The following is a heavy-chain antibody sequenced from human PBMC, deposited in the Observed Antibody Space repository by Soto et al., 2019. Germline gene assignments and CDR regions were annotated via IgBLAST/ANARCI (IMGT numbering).Heavy chain of an antibody. CDR1: GFTFSNVW. CDR3: VTVFPHANSWFDY. J-gene: IGHJ4*02. CDR2: IKSRTENETT. Sequence: GGSLRLFCAASGFTFSNVWLSWVRQGPGKGLEWLGRIKSRTENETTDYASPARGRFIISRDDSKNMLYLQLNSLKSEDTGVYYRVTVFPHANSWFDYWAQGT. V-gene: IGHV3-15*01. D-gene: IGHD2-2*01.